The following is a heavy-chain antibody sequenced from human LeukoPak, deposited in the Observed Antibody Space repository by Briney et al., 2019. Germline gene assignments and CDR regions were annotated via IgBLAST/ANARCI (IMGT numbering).Heavy chain of an antibody. V-gene: IGHV3-23*01. CDR2: ISGSGGST. CDR3: AKDSGGVRYDSGSYYNNRAFDY. D-gene: IGHD3-10*01. J-gene: IGHJ4*02. CDR1: GFTFSSYA. Sequence: GGSLRLSCAASGFTFSSYAMSWVRQAPGKGLEWVSAISGSGGSTYYADSVKGRFTISRDNSKNTLYLQMNSLRAEDTAVYYCAKDSGGVRYDSGSYYNNRAFDYWGQGTLVTVSS.